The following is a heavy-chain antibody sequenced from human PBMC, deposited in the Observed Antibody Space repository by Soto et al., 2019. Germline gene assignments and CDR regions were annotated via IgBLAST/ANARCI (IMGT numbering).Heavy chain of an antibody. J-gene: IGHJ4*02. D-gene: IGHD3-9*01. CDR2: ISAYNGNT. Sequence: EASVKVSFKASGYTFTSYGISWVRQAPGQGLEWMGWISAYNGNTNYAQKLQGRVTMTTDTSTSTAYMELRSLRSDDTAVYYCARDHRVADILIHPRPFDYWGQGTQVTVSS. CDR1: GYTFTSYG. V-gene: IGHV1-18*04. CDR3: ARDHRVADILIHPRPFDY.